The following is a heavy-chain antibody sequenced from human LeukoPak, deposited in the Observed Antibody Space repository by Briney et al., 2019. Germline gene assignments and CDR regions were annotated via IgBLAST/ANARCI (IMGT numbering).Heavy chain of an antibody. CDR3: ARELSSGWSYWYFDL. J-gene: IGHJ2*01. CDR1: GFILRRYW. V-gene: IGHV3-7*05. D-gene: IGHD6-19*01. CDR2: IKLDGSEK. Sequence: GGSLRLSCAASGFILRRYWMSWVRQAPGKGLEWVANIKLDGSEKYYVDSVKGRFTISRDNAKNSLYLHMNSLRAEDTAVYYCARELSSGWSYWYFDLWGRGTLVTVSS.